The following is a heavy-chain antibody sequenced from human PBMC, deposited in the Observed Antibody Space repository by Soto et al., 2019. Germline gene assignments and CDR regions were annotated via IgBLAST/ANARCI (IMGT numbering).Heavy chain of an antibody. V-gene: IGHV4-30-2*01. CDR2: INHSEST. Sequence: PSETLSLTCAVSGGSISSGGYSWSWIRQPPGKGLEWIGEINHSESTYYNPSLNSRATISLDKSKNQFSLNLNSVTAADTAVYYCARNRGYSQGDWGPGTLVTVSS. J-gene: IGHJ4*02. D-gene: IGHD5-18*01. CDR1: GGSISSGGYS. CDR3: ARNRGYSQGD.